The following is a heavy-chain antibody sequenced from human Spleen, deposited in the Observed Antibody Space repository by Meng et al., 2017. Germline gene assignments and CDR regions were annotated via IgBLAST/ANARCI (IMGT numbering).Heavy chain of an antibody. CDR3: ARDSDCTSTSCYGGWFDS. CDR1: GYTVTGYY. Sequence: QAQLVQSGAEVKKPGALVKVSCNSSGYTVTGYYMQWVRQAPGQGLEWMGWINPKSGDTHYAQKFQGRVTMTRDTSTNTAYLDLSRLRFDDTAVYYCARDSDCTSTSCYGGWFDSWGQGTLVTVSS. V-gene: IGHV1-2*02. CDR2: INPKSGDT. J-gene: IGHJ5*01. D-gene: IGHD2-2*01.